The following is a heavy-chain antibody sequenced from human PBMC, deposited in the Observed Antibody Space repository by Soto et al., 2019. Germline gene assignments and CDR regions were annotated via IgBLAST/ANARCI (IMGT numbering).Heavy chain of an antibody. CDR2: ISGSGGST. CDR1: GFTFSSYA. J-gene: IGHJ4*02. D-gene: IGHD3-10*01. CDR3: AKDRSRTMVRGVIIQWGIVDY. V-gene: IGHV3-23*01. Sequence: GGSLRLSCAASGFTFSSYAMSWVRQAPGKGLEWVSAISGSGGSTYYADSVKGRFTISRDNSKNTLYLQMNSLRAEDTAVYYCAKDRSRTMVRGVIIQWGIVDYWGQGTLVTVSS.